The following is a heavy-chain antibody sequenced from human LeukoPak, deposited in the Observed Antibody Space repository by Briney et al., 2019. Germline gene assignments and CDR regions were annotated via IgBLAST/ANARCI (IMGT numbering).Heavy chain of an antibody. CDR2: ISSSGSII. CDR1: GFTFSSYE. V-gene: IGHV3-48*03. D-gene: IGHD5-24*01. Sequence: GGSLRLSCAASGFTFSSYEMKWVRQAPGKGLEWVSCISSSGSIIYYADSVKGRFTISRDNAKNSLYLQMNSLRAEDTAVYYCARDIRDGSDSWGQGTLVTVSS. CDR3: ARDIRDGSDS. J-gene: IGHJ5*01.